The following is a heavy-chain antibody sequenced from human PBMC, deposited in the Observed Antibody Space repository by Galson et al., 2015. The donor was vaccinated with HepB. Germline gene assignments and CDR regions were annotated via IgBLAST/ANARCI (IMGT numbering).Heavy chain of an antibody. J-gene: IGHJ4*02. Sequence: SLRLSCAASGFTFSSYAMHWVRQAPGKGLEWVAVISYDGSNKYYADSVKGRFTISRDNSKNTPYLQMNSLRAEDTAVYYCARDWGFDYWGQGTLVTVSS. CDR3: ARDWGFDY. V-gene: IGHV3-30*04. CDR2: ISYDGSNK. D-gene: IGHD7-27*01. CDR1: GFTFSSYA.